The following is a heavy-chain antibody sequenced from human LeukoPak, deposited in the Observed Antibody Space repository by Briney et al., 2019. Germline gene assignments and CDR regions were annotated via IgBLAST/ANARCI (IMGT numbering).Heavy chain of an antibody. CDR3: AKDRRGYSYGFDY. CDR2: ISASDGRT. D-gene: IGHD5-18*01. CDR1: GFIFSSYH. J-gene: IGHJ4*02. Sequence: GGSLRLSCAASGFIFSSYHMVWVRQAPGKGLEAVSSISASDGRTYYADSVKGRFTISGDNSENTVYLQMNSLRAEDTAVYYCAKDRRGYSYGFDYWGQGTLVTVSS. V-gene: IGHV3-23*01.